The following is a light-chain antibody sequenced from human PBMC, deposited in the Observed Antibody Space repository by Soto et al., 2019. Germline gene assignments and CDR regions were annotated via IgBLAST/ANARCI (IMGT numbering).Light chain of an antibody. CDR2: KAS. Sequence: DIQITQSPSTLSASVGDRVTITCRASQSISSWLAWYKQKPRNAPKLLIYKASTLESGVPSTFSGSGSGTEFTLTISSMKPEDIATYYCQQYETLPTFGHGTRLEIK. V-gene: IGKV1-5*03. J-gene: IGKJ5*01. CDR3: QQYETLPT. CDR1: QSISSW.